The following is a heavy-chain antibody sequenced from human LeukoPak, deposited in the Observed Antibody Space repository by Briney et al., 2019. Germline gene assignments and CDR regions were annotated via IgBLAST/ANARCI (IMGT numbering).Heavy chain of an antibody. CDR3: TSDFRYSSGWLSDY. CDR2: IRSKAYGGTT. J-gene: IGHJ4*02. Sequence: PGRSLRLSCTAYGFTFGDYAMSWVRQAPGKGLEWVGFIRSKAYGGTTEYAASVKGRFTISRDDSKSIAYLQMNSLKTEDTAVYYCTSDFRYSSGWLSDYWGQGTLVTVSS. V-gene: IGHV3-49*04. D-gene: IGHD6-19*01. CDR1: GFTFGDYA.